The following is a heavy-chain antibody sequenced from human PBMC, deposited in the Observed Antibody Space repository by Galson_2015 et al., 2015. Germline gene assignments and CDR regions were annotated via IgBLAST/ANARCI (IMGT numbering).Heavy chain of an antibody. CDR2: IYYNGST. D-gene: IGHD3-3*01. V-gene: IGHV4-31*11. Sequence: TLSLTCAVSSGAFNSGVFYWSWIRQPPGKGLEWIGYIYYNGSTSYNPSLKSRLIMSLDTSENQVSLRLTSVTAADTAVYYCARTRLTIFGAFIPGDNWFDPWGQGTLVTVSP. CDR3: ARTRLTIFGAFIPGDNWFDP. CDR1: SGAFNSGVFY. J-gene: IGHJ5*02.